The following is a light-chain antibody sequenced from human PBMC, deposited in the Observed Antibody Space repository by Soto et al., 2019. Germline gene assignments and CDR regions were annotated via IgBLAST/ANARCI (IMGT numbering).Light chain of an antibody. Sequence: DIQMTQSPSSLSSSVGDRVTLTCRASQSISTYLNWYQQKPGKAPKLLIYAASNLQSGVSSRFRGSGSGTDFTLTIGSLEPEDFATYYCQLSYSTSWTFGQGTKVEI. CDR1: QSISTY. CDR2: AAS. V-gene: IGKV1-39*01. J-gene: IGKJ1*01. CDR3: QLSYSTSWT.